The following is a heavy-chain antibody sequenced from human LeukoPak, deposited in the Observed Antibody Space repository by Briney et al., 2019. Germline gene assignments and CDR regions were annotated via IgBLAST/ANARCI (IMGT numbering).Heavy chain of an antibody. D-gene: IGHD6-13*01. CDR3: ARADLYIAAAGYGHSYYYYMDV. Sequence: ASVKVSCKASGGTFSSYAISWVRQAPGQGLEWMGGIIPIFGTANYAQKFQGRVTITTDESTSTTYVELSSLRSEDTAVYYCARADLYIAAAGYGHSYYYYMDVWGKGTTVTVSS. CDR2: IIPIFGTA. V-gene: IGHV1-69*05. J-gene: IGHJ6*03. CDR1: GGTFSSYA.